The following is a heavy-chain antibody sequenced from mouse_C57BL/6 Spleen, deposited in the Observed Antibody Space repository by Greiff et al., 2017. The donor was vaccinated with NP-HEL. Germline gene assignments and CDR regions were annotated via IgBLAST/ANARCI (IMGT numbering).Heavy chain of an antibody. D-gene: IGHD2-2*01. CDR2: INYDGSST. Sequence: EVKLVESEGGLVQPGSSMKLSCTASGFTFSDYYMAWVRQVPEKGLEWVANINYDGSSTYYLDSLKSRFIISRDNAKNILYLQMSSLKSEDTATYYCARYGYVLDYWGQGTTLTVSS. J-gene: IGHJ2*01. CDR1: GFTFSDYY. V-gene: IGHV5-16*01. CDR3: ARYGYVLDY.